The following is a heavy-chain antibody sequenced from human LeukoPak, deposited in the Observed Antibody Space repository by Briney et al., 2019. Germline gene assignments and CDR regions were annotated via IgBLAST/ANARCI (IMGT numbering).Heavy chain of an antibody. D-gene: IGHD3-16*01. Sequence: GGSLRLSCAAFGFTFSRYAMSWVRQAPGKGLEWVSAISGSGGSTYYADSVKGRFTLSRDNSKNTLYLQMNSLRAEDTAVYYCAKGGRDYDYDYFDYWGQGTLVTVSS. V-gene: IGHV3-23*01. CDR2: ISGSGGST. CDR1: GFTFSRYA. J-gene: IGHJ4*02. CDR3: AKGGRDYDYDYFDY.